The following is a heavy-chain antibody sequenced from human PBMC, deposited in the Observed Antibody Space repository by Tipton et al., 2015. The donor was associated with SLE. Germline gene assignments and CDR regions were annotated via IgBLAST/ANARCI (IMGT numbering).Heavy chain of an antibody. CDR1: GGSISSGGYY. CDR2: IYYSGST. V-gene: IGHV4-31*03. J-gene: IGHJ4*02. CDR3: ARVGCSGGSCYSEDY. Sequence: TLSLTCTVSGGSISSGGYYRSWIRQHPGKGLEWIGYIYYSGSTYYNPPLKSRVTISVDTSKNQFSLKLSSVTAADTAVYYCARVGCSGGSCYSEDYWGQGTLVTVSS. D-gene: IGHD2-15*01.